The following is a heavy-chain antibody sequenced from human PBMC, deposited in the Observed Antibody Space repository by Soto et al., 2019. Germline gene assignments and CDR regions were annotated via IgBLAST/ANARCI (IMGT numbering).Heavy chain of an antibody. CDR3: ARGGVAITGTTLGFDY. Sequence: SETLSLTCAVSGGSISSSNWWWWVRQPPGKGLERRGEIYHRGTTNWNPTLKTVVAVSVKKNKNQFSLKLSSVTAADTAVYYCARGGVAITGTTLGFDYWGQGTLVTVSS. J-gene: IGHJ4*02. D-gene: IGHD1-7*01. CDR1: GGSISSSNW. V-gene: IGHV4-4*02. CDR2: IYHRGTT.